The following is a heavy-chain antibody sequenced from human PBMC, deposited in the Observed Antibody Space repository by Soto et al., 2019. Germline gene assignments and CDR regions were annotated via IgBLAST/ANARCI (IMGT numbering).Heavy chain of an antibody. CDR1: GFTFSSYG. J-gene: IGHJ4*02. CDR3: ARDSHVGSGWQLTADY. D-gene: IGHD6-19*01. Sequence: QVQLVESGGGVVQPGRSLRLSCAASGFTFSSYGMHWVRQAPGKGLEWVAVIWHDGSNKYYAESVKGRFTISRDNSKNALYRQMNGLRAEETAVYYCARDSHVGSGWQLTADYWGQGTLVTVSS. V-gene: IGHV3-33*01. CDR2: IWHDGSNK.